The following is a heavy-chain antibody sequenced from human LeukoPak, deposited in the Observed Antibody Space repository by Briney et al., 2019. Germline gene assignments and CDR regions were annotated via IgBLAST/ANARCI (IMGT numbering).Heavy chain of an antibody. D-gene: IGHD1-26*01. CDR1: GFTFSSFT. CDR2: ISSSSRDI. J-gene: IGHJ4*02. V-gene: IGHV3-21*01. Sequence: GGSLRLSCAASGFTFSSFTMNWVRQAPGKGLEWVAAISSSSRDIFYADSVKGRFSISRDNSQNSLSLQMNSLRAEDTAVYYCVREAAATLFDYWGQGTLVTVSS. CDR3: VREAAATLFDY.